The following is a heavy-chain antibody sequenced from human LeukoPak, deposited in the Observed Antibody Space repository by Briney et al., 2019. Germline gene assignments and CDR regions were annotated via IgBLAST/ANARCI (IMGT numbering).Heavy chain of an antibody. Sequence: PSETLSLTCAVYGGSFSGYYWSWIRQPPGKGLEWIGEINHSGSTNYKPSLKSRVTISVDTSKNQFSLKLSSVTAADTAVYYCARGRYYDSSGYPPDYWGQGTLVTVSS. CDR2: INHSGST. J-gene: IGHJ4*02. V-gene: IGHV4-34*01. D-gene: IGHD3-22*01. CDR3: ARGRYYDSSGYPPDY. CDR1: GGSFSGYY.